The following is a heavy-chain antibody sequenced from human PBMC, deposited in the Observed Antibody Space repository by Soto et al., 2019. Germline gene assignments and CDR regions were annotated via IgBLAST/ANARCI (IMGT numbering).Heavy chain of an antibody. CDR1: GGSISSSNW. V-gene: IGHV4-4*02. D-gene: IGHD3-10*01. Sequence: SETLSLTCAVSGGSISSSNWWSWVRQPPGKGLEWIGEIYHSGSTNYNPSLKSRVTISVDKSKNQFSLKLSSVTAADTAVYYCARSMVDGYYYYGMDVWGQGTTVTVSS. CDR3: ARSMVDGYYYYGMDV. J-gene: IGHJ6*02. CDR2: IYHSGST.